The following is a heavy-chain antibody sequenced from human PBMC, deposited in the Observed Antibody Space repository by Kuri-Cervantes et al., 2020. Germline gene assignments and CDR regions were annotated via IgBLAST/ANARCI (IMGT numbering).Heavy chain of an antibody. CDR1: GGTFSSYP. V-gene: IGHV1-18*01. CDR3: ALDGPAGIAVAGTFGLFDY. CDR2: ISAYNGNT. J-gene: IGHJ4*02. Sequence: ASVKVSCKASGGTFSSYPISWVRQAPGQGLEWMGWISAYNGNTNYAQKLQGRVTMTTDTSTSTAYMELRSLRSDDTAVYYCALDGPAGIAVAGTFGLFDYWGQGTLVTVSS. D-gene: IGHD6-19*01.